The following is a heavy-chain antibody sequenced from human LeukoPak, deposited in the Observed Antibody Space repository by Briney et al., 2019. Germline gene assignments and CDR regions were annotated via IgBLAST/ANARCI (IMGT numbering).Heavy chain of an antibody. V-gene: IGHV3-23*01. CDR1: GFTFSSYA. D-gene: IGHD2-2*01. CDR2: ISGSGGST. J-gene: IGHJ4*02. Sequence: GGSLRLSCAASGFTFSSYAMSWVRQAPGKGLEWVSAISGSGGSTYYADSVKGRFTISRDNSKNTLYLQMNSLRAEDTAVYYCAKDRRLVVVPAAYFDYWGQGTLVTVSS. CDR3: AKDRRLVVVPAAYFDY.